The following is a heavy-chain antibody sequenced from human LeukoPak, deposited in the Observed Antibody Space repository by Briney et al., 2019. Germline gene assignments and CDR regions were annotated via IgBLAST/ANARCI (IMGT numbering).Heavy chain of an antibody. J-gene: IGHJ4*02. CDR2: ISTSGRAT. D-gene: IGHD3-22*01. Sequence: PGGSLRLSCAASGFAFNTYAMTWVRQAPEKGLQWVSTISTSGRATYYADSVEGRFTISRDNSKNTLYLQMNSLRAEDTAVYYCAKPLVGSSGYYYGIGYWGQGTLVTVSS. CDR3: AKPLVGSSGYYYGIGY. V-gene: IGHV3-23*01. CDR1: GFAFNTYA.